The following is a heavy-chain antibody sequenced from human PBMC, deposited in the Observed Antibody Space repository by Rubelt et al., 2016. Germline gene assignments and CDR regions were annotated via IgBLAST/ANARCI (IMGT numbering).Heavy chain of an antibody. Sequence: QVQLQESGPGLVKSSQTLSLTCAVTGGSTGSVGYSWSWIRQPPGKGLEWLGYIYFSGYTSYKPSLKGRVAIARDTSKNQLSLKLSSVTAADTAVYYCASQSSSGWYAFDIWGQGTMVTVSS. CDR1: GGSTGSVGYS. CDR3: ASQSSSGWYAFDI. J-gene: IGHJ3*02. CDR2: IYFSGYT. V-gene: IGHV4-30-4*07. D-gene: IGHD6-19*01.